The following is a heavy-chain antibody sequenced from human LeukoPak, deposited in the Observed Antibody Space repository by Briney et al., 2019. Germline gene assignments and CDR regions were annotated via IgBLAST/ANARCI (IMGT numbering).Heavy chain of an antibody. CDR3: ARYCSGGSCYSGAFDI. D-gene: IGHD2-15*01. CDR2: TRNKANSYTT. CDR1: GFTFSDHY. Sequence: PGGSLRLSCAASGFTFSDHYMEWVRQAPGKGLEWVGRTRNKANSYTTEYAASVKGRFTISRDDSKNSLYLQMNSLKTEDTAVYYCARYCSGGSCYSGAFDIWGQGTMVTVSS. J-gene: IGHJ3*02. V-gene: IGHV3-72*01.